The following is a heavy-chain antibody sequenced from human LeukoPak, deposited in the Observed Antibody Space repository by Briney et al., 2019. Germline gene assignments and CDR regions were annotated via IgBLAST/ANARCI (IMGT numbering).Heavy chain of an antibody. D-gene: IGHD6-13*01. CDR1: GGSISSYY. CDR2: IYYSGST. Sequence: SETLSLTCTVSGGSISSYYWSWIRQPPGKGLEWIGYIYYSGSTNYNPSLKSRVTISVDTSKNQFSLKLSSVTAADTAVYYCARRLAAAAGTWGKPTAAYWFDPWGQGTLVTVSS. J-gene: IGHJ5*02. V-gene: IGHV4-59*01. CDR3: ARRLAAAAGTWGKPTAAYWFDP.